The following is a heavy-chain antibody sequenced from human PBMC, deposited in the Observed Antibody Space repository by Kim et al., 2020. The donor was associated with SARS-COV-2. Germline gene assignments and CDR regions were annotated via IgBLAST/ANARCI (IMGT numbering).Heavy chain of an antibody. CDR2: IKSKTDGGTT. V-gene: IGHV3-15*01. J-gene: IGHJ6*02. CDR1: GFTFSNAW. D-gene: IGHD2-2*01. Sequence: GGSLRLSCAASGFTFSNAWMSWVRQAPGKGLEWVGRIKSKTDGGTTDYAAPVKGRFTISRDDSKNTLYLQMNSLKTEDTAVYYCTTEGSYCSSTSCYYYYYYGMDVWGQGTTVTVSS. CDR3: TTEGSYCSSTSCYYYYYYGMDV.